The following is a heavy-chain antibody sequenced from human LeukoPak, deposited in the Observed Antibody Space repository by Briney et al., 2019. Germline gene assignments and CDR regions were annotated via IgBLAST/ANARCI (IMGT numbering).Heavy chain of an antibody. V-gene: IGHV3-13*04. CDR2: IGTAGDT. J-gene: IGHJ6*02. CDR3: ARDKRPAPHSDYYGMDV. Sequence: GGSLRLSCAASGFTFSSYDMHWVRQATGKGLEWVSAIGTAGDTYYPGSVKGRFTISRENAKTSLYLQMNSLRAGDTAVYYCARDKRPAPHSDYYGMDVWGQGTTVTVSS. D-gene: IGHD2-2*01. CDR1: GFTFSSYD.